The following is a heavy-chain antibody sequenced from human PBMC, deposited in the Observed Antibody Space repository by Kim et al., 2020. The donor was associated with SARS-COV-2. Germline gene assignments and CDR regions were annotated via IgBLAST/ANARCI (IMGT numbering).Heavy chain of an antibody. Sequence: GRFTISRDNSKNTLYLQMNSLRAEDTAVYYCAKEFYYGSGSYYKSLWFDPWGQGTLVTVSS. V-gene: IGHV3-23*01. D-gene: IGHD3-10*01. J-gene: IGHJ5*02. CDR3: AKEFYYGSGSYYKSLWFDP.